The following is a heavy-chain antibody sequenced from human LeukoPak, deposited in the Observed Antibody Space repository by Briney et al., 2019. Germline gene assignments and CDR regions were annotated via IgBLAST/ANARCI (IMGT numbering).Heavy chain of an antibody. CDR1: GGSISSSSYY. CDR3: ARADYYYGSGSYYNAVFDY. D-gene: IGHD3-10*01. Sequence: KPSETLSLTCTVSGGSISSSSYYWGWIRQPPGKGLEWIGSIYYSGSTYYNPSLKSRVTISVDTSKNQFSLKLSSVTAADTAVYYCARADYYYGSGSYYNAVFDYWGQGTLVTVSS. J-gene: IGHJ4*02. CDR2: IYYSGST. V-gene: IGHV4-39*07.